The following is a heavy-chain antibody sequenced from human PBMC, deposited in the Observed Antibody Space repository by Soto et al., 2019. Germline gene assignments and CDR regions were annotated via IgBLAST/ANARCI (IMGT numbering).Heavy chain of an antibody. CDR2: ISAYNGNT. D-gene: IGHD4-17*01. V-gene: IGHV1-18*01. CDR3: ATGAEYGDYAAVGY. CDR1: GYTFTSYG. J-gene: IGHJ4*02. Sequence: ASVKVSCKASGYTFTSYGISWVRQAPGQGLEWMGWISAYNGNTNYAQKLQGRVTMTTDTSTSTAYMELRSLGSEDTAVYYCATGAEYGDYAAVGYWGQGTLVTVSS.